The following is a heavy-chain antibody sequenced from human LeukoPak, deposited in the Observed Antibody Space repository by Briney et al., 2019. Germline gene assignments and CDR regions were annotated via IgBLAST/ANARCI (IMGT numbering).Heavy chain of an antibody. CDR2: ISSSGGST. J-gene: IGHJ4*02. D-gene: IGHD6-6*01. V-gene: IGHV3-23*01. CDR3: AKDGQYSSSSPYYFDY. CDR1: GFTFSSYA. Sequence: PGGSLRLSCAASGFTFSSYAMSWVRQAPGKGLEWVSGISSSGGSTHYADSVKGRFTISRDNSKNTLYLQMNSLRAEDTAVYYCAKDGQYSSSSPYYFDYWGQGTLVTVSS.